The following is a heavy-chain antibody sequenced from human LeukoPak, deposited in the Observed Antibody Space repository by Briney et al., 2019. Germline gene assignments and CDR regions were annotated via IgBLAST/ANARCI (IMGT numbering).Heavy chain of an antibody. Sequence: PGGSLRLSCAASGFTFSSYAMSWVRQAPGKGLEWVSAISGSGGSTYYADSVKGRFTISRDNSKNTLYLQMNSLRAEDTAVYYCAKDVRLGYCSGGSCYRSSWFDPWGQGTLVTVSS. CDR1: GFTFSSYA. D-gene: IGHD2-15*01. J-gene: IGHJ5*02. V-gene: IGHV3-23*01. CDR2: ISGSGGST. CDR3: AKDVRLGYCSGGSCYRSSWFDP.